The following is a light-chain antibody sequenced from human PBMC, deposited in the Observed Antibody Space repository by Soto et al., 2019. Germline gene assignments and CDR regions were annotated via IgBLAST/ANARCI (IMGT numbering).Light chain of an antibody. Sequence: EGGLTQYPGALSLSLGERATLSCRASQSVKSSYLAWYRQKPGQTPRLLIYDASTRATGIPDRFSGSGSGTDFTLTISSLEPEDFAVYYCQQRSNWPPWTFGQGSMV. CDR2: DAS. J-gene: IGKJ1*01. V-gene: IGKV3D-20*02. CDR3: QQRSNWPPWT. CDR1: QSVKSSY.